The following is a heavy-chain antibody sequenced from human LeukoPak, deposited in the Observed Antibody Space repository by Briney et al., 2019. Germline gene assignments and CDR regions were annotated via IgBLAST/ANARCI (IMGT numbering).Heavy chain of an antibody. V-gene: IGHV4-38-2*02. CDR1: GYSISSGYY. Sequence: SETLSLTCTVSGYSISSGYYWGWIRQPPGNGLEWIGSIYHSGSTYYNPSLKSQVTISVDTSKIQSSLKLSSVTAADTAVYYCARHYYDRGAFDIWGQGTVVTVSS. CDR3: ARHYYDRGAFDI. CDR2: IYHSGST. D-gene: IGHD3-22*01. J-gene: IGHJ3*02.